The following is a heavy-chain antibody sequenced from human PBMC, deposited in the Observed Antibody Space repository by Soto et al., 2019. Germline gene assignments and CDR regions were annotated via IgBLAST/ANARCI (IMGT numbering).Heavy chain of an antibody. V-gene: IGHV1-18*01. CDR2: ISAYTGNT. J-gene: IGHJ4*02. CDR3: ARGPQIFDY. Sequence: GLEWMGWISAYTGNTKYAQKFQGRVTMTTDTSTSTAYMELRSLRSDDTAVYYCARGPQIFDYWGQGTLVTVSS.